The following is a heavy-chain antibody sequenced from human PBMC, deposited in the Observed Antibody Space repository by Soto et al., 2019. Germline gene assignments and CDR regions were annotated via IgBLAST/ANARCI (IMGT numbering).Heavy chain of an antibody. CDR1: GGSISSSSYY. Sequence: PSETLSLTCTVSGGSISSSSYYWGWIRQPPGKGLEWIGSFYYSGTTYYNPSLKSRVTISVDTSKNQFSLKLRSVTAADTAVYYCAKPGQQLLEFDSWGQGTLVTVPS. CDR2: FYYSGTT. J-gene: IGHJ4*02. V-gene: IGHV4-39*01. CDR3: AKPGQQLLEFDS. D-gene: IGHD6-13*01.